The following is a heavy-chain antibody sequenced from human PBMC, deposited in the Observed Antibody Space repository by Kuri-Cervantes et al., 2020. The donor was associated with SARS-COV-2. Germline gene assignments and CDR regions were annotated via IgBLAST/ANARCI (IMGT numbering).Heavy chain of an antibody. CDR2: IRSKAYGGTT. Sequence: LSLTCAASGFTVSSNYMSWVRQAPGKGLEWVGFIRSKAYGGTTEYAASVKGRFTISRDDSKSIAYLQMNSLKTEDTAVYYCTRPSNGITIFGVVIPWGQGTLVTVSS. CDR3: TRPSNGITIFGVVIP. V-gene: IGHV3-49*04. J-gene: IGHJ5*02. D-gene: IGHD3-3*01. CDR1: GFTVSSNY.